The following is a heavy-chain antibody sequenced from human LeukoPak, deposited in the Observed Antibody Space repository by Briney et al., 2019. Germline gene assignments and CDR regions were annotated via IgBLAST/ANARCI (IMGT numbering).Heavy chain of an antibody. CDR3: ARGGYLATNYYYYYMDV. Sequence: ASVKVSCKASGYTFTSYYMHWVRQAPGQGLEWMGWINPADGGTKFAQNFQVRVTMTSDTSISTAYMELSSLRSDDTAVYYCARGGYLATNYYYYYMDVWGKGTTVTVSS. D-gene: IGHD2-15*01. CDR1: GYTFTSYY. J-gene: IGHJ6*03. V-gene: IGHV1-2*02. CDR2: INPADGGT.